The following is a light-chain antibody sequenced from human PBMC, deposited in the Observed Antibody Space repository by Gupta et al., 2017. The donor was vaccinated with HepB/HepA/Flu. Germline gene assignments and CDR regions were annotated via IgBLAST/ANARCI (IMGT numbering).Light chain of an antibody. J-gene: IGLJ2*01. CDR3: GTWDNSLNAVV. CDR2: DSS. V-gene: IGLV1-51*01. CDR1: SSNIGKNY. Sequence: QSVLTQPPSVSAAPGQKVTISCSGSSSNIGKNYVSWYQQLPGTAPKLLIYDSSKRPSGIPDRFSGSKSGTSATLGTTGLQTGDEAEYYCGTWDNSLNAVVFGGGTKLTVL.